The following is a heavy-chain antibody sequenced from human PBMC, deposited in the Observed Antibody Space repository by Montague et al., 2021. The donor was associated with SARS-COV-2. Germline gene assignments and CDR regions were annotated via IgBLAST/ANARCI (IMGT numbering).Heavy chain of an antibody. V-gene: IGHV4-30-2*01. Sequence: TPSLTCSLSGGSISSGGFSWSWIRQPPGKGLEWIGHIFHTGTPHYSPSLKSRVTISIDRSKNQFSLNLDSVTAADTAAYYCARLKVAPNGGWNWFDPWGQGILVTVSS. CDR3: ARLKVAPNGGWNWFDP. CDR1: GGSISSGGFS. J-gene: IGHJ5*02. CDR2: IFHTGTP. D-gene: IGHD6-19*01.